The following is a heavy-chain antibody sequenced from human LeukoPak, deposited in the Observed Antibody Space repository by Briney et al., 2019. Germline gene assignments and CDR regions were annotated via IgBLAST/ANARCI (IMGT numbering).Heavy chain of an antibody. CDR2: IYPGDSDT. CDR3: ARYRYYDILTGYYKGYYYYYGMDV. CDR1: GYSFTSYW. D-gene: IGHD3-9*01. Sequence: GESLKISCKGSGYSFTSYWIGWVRQMPGKGLEWMVVIYPGDSDTRYNPSFQGQVTISADESISTAYLQWSSLKASDTAMYYCARYRYYDILTGYYKGYYYYYGMDVWGQGTTVTVSS. J-gene: IGHJ6*02. V-gene: IGHV5-51*01.